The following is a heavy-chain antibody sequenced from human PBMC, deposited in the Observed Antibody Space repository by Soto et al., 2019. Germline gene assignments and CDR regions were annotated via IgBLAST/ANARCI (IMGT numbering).Heavy chain of an antibody. D-gene: IGHD5-12*01. CDR1: GYTFINYH. CDR2: INTYNGMT. CDR3: AKSPRGEMATD. J-gene: IGHJ4*02. Sequence: QVQLVQSGGEVKKPGASVTVSCKASGYTFINYHITWVRQAPGQGLEWMAWINTYNGMTDYAQRFQGRVTMTRDTATSTAYTELRNLGSDDTAVYFCAKSPRGEMATDWGQGTLVTVSS. V-gene: IGHV1-18*01.